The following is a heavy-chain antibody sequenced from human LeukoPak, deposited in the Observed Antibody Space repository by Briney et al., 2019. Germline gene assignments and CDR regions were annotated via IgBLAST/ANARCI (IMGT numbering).Heavy chain of an antibody. CDR3: TTGVRGD. CDR1: GFPFTYAW. D-gene: IGHD3-10*01. V-gene: IGHV3-15*01. J-gene: IGHJ4*02. CDR2: ITSKTDGGTT. Sequence: GGSLRLSCAASGFPFTYAWMNWVREAPGKGLEWVGRITSKTDGGTTDYAAPVKGRFTISRDDSKNMLYLQTNSLKTEDTAVYYCTTGVRGDWGQGTLVTVSS.